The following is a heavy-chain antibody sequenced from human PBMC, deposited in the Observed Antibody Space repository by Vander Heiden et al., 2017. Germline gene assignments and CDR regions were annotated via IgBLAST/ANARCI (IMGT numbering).Heavy chain of an antibody. CDR2: IKSKTDGGTT. CDR1: GFPFSNAW. D-gene: IGHD3-22*01. Sequence: EVQLVESGGGLVQPGGSLRLSCAAFGFPFSNAWTNWVRQAPGKGLEGVGRIKSKTDGGTTDYAAPVKGRFTISRDDSKNTLYLQMNSLKTEDTAVYYCTTAYDSSGYGFDYWGQGTLVTVSS. J-gene: IGHJ4*02. V-gene: IGHV3-15*07. CDR3: TTAYDSSGYGFDY.